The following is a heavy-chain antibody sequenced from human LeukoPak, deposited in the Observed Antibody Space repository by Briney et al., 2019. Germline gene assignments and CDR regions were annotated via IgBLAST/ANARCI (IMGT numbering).Heavy chain of an antibody. CDR1: GYTFTSYD. CDR3: ARGSGTVTTGWFDP. Sequence: ASVKVSCKASGYTFTSYDINWVRQATGQGREWMGWMNPNSGNTGYAQKFQGRVTMTRNTSISTAYMELSSLRSEDTAVYYCARGSGTVTTGWFDPWGQGTLVTVSS. V-gene: IGHV1-8*01. D-gene: IGHD4-11*01. CDR2: MNPNSGNT. J-gene: IGHJ5*02.